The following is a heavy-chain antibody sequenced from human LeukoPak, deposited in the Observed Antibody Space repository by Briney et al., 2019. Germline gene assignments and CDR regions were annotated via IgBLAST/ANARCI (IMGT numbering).Heavy chain of an antibody. Sequence: PGGSLRLSCAASGFTFSSYSMNWVRQAPGKGLEWVSSISSSSSYIYYADSVKGRFTISRDNAKNSLYLQMNSLRAEDTAVYYCARFITGDHTFDYWGQGTLVTVSS. CDR3: ARFITGDHTFDY. J-gene: IGHJ4*02. V-gene: IGHV3-21*04. D-gene: IGHD2-21*01. CDR2: ISSSSSYI. CDR1: GFTFSSYS.